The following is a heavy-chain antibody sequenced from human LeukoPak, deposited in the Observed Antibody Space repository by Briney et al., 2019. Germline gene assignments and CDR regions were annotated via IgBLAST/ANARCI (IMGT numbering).Heavy chain of an antibody. CDR3: ARHSGSRTKFYYFDY. D-gene: IGHD6-19*01. CDR1: GGSISSLY. J-gene: IGHJ4*02. Sequence: PSETLSLTCTVSGGSISSLYWSWIRQPPGKGLEWIGYIYDSGTTNYNPSLKGRVTISVDTSKNQFSLKLSSVTAADTAVYYCARHSGSRTKFYYFDYWGQGTLVTVSS. V-gene: IGHV4-59*01. CDR2: IYDSGTT.